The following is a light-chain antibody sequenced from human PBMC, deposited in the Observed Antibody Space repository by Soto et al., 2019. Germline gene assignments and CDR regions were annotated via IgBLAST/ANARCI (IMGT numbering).Light chain of an antibody. J-gene: IGLJ1*01. Sequence: QSALTQPRSVSGSPGQSVTISCTGTSSDVGGYNYVSWYQQHPGKAPKLMIYDVSRRPSGVPDRFSGSKSGNTASLTIAGLQAEDEADYHCSSYSSSGTLFVFGTGTKLTVL. CDR1: SSDVGGYNY. CDR3: SSYSSSGTLFV. V-gene: IGLV2-11*01. CDR2: DVS.